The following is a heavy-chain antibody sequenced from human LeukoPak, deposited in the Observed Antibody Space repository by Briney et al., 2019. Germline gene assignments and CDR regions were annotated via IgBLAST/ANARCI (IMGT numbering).Heavy chain of an antibody. V-gene: IGHV3-30*02. D-gene: IGHD5-18*01. CDR3: AKGATLWKGKRYSYGLDY. CDR2: IRYDGSNK. Sequence: GGSLRLSCAASGFTFSSYGMHWVRQAPGKGLEWVAFIRYDGSNKYYADSVKGRFTISRDNSKNTLYLQMNSLRAEDTAVYYCAKGATLWKGKRYSYGLDYWGQGTLVTVSS. CDR1: GFTFSSYG. J-gene: IGHJ4*02.